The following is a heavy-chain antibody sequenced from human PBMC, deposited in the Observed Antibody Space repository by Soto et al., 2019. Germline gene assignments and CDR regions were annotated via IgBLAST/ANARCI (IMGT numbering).Heavy chain of an antibody. CDR3: ARDSDGYSYGYSSWYYYYYYGMDV. CDR2: IKQDGSEK. V-gene: IGHV3-7*03. D-gene: IGHD5-18*01. J-gene: IGHJ6*02. Sequence: GGSLRLSCAASGFTFSSYWMSWVRQAPGKGLEWVANIKQDGSEKYYVDSVKGRFTISRDNAKNSLYLQMNSLRAEDTAVYYCARDSDGYSYGYSSWYYYYYYGMDVWGQGTTVTASS. CDR1: GFTFSSYW.